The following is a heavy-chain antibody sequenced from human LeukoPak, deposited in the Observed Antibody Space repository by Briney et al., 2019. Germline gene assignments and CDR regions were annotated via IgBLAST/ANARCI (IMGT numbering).Heavy chain of an antibody. D-gene: IGHD3-3*01. V-gene: IGHV5-51*01. CDR2: IYPGDADT. Sequence: GESLKISCKGSGYSFTSYWIGWVRQMPGKGLEWMGIIYPGDADTRYSPSFQGQVTISADKSISTAYLQWSSLKASDTAMYYCARLVKKRITIFGVGIGGVFDYWGQGTLVTVSS. J-gene: IGHJ4*02. CDR3: ARLVKKRITIFGVGIGGVFDY. CDR1: GYSFTSYW.